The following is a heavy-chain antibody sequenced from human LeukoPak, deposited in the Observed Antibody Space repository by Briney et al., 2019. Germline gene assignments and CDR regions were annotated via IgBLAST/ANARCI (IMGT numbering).Heavy chain of an antibody. Sequence: GGSLRLSCAASGFTFSSYAMSWVRQAPGKGLEWVSAISGSGGSTYYADSVKGRLTISRDNSKNTLYLQMNSLRAEDTAVYYCAKSTAAAGTESYWGQGTLVTVSS. CDR1: GFTFSSYA. CDR3: AKSTAAAGTESY. J-gene: IGHJ4*02. D-gene: IGHD6-13*01. V-gene: IGHV3-23*01. CDR2: ISGSGGST.